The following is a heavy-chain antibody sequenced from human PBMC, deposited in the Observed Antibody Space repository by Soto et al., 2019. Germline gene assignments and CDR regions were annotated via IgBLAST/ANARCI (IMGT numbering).Heavy chain of an antibody. CDR2: SYYSGST. CDR3: ARHSTGWFGELFKSHGAFDI. J-gene: IGHJ3*02. Sequence: QVQLQESGPGLVKPSETLSLTCTVSGGSISSYYWSWIRQPPGKGLEWIGYSYYSGSTNYNPSLKSRVTISVDTSKNQFSLKLSSVTAADTAVYYCARHSTGWFGELFKSHGAFDIWGQGTMVTVSS. V-gene: IGHV4-59*08. D-gene: IGHD3-10*01. CDR1: GGSISSYY.